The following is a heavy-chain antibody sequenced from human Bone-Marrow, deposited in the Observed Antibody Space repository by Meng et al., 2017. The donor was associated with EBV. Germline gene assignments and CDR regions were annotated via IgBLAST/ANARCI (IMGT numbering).Heavy chain of an antibody. V-gene: IGHV7-4-1*02. CDR2: INTNTGNP. J-gene: IGHJ4*02. CDR3: AREAIVVDDDNYFDY. CDR1: GYTFTSYA. Sequence: QVQLVQSGSELKKPXASVKVSCXASGYTFTSYAMNWVRQVPGQGLEWMGWINTNTGNPTYAQGFTGRFVFSLDTSVSTAYLQISSLKAEDTAVYYCAREAIVVDDDNYFDYWGQGTLVTVSS. D-gene: IGHD3-22*01.